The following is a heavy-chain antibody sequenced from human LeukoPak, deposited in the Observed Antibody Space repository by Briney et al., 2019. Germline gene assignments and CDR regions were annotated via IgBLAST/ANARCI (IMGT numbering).Heavy chain of an antibody. V-gene: IGHV3-33*06. D-gene: IGHD6-6*01. Sequence: PGGSLRLSCAASGFTFSSYGMHWVRQAPGKGLEWVAVIWYDGSNKYYADSVKGRFTISRDNSKNTLYLQMNSLRAEDTAVYYCAKDHIAAFYGMDVWGQGTTVTVSS. CDR2: IWYDGSNK. CDR3: AKDHIAAFYGMDV. CDR1: GFTFSSYG. J-gene: IGHJ6*02.